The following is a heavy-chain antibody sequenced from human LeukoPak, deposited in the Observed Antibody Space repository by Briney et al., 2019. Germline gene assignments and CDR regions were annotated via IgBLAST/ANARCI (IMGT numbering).Heavy chain of an antibody. V-gene: IGHV4-34*01. J-gene: IGHJ4*02. D-gene: IGHD3-22*01. Sequence: PSETLSLTCAVYSGSFNDYCWIWLRQPPRRGLEWIGEFYSGGSANYDPSLKGRLAISVDPSKSRFSLKLSSLTAADTAVYFCARGVVDYSTRSGYLSHWGQGTLVTVSS. CDR3: ARGVVDYSTRSGYLSH. CDR2: FYSGGSA. CDR1: SGSFNDYC.